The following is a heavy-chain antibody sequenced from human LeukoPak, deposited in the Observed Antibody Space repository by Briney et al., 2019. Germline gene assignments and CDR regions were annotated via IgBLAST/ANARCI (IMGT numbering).Heavy chain of an antibody. CDR3: ARSGGTYYFDY. CDR1: GFTFSSYS. V-gene: IGHV3-21*01. D-gene: IGHD3-10*01. CDR2: ISSSSSYI. J-gene: IGHJ4*02. Sequence: PGGSLRLSCAASGFTFSSYSMNWVRQAPGKGLEWVSSISSSSSYIYYADSVKGRFTISRDNAKNSLYLQMNILRAEDTAVYYCARSGGTYYFDYWGQGTLVTVSS.